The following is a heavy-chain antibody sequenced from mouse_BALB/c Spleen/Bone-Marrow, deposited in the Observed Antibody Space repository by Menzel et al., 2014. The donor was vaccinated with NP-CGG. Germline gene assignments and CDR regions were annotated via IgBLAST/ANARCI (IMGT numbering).Heavy chain of an antibody. CDR2: IHYSGST. D-gene: IGHD1-2*01. Sequence: VQLKESGPDLVKPSQSLSLTCTVTGYSITSGYGWHWIRQFPGNKLEWMGYIHYSGSTNYNPSLKSRISITRDTSKNQFFLQLNSVTTEDTATYCCAREARTTTRFAYWGPGTLVTVSA. J-gene: IGHJ3*01. V-gene: IGHV3-1*02. CDR1: GYSITSGYG. CDR3: AREARTTTRFAY.